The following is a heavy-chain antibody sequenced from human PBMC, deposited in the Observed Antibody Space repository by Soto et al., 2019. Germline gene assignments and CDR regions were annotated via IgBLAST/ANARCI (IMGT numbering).Heavy chain of an antibody. CDR2: ISGSGGST. J-gene: IGHJ4*02. D-gene: IGHD6-19*01. Sequence: PVGSLRLSCAASGFTLSRYAMSWFRQAPGKGLEWVSSISGSGGSTYYADSVKGRFTISRDNSKNTLYLQMNSLRAEDTAVYYCAKVASSGWYYFDYWGQGTLVTVSS. CDR1: GFTLSRYA. V-gene: IGHV3-23*01. CDR3: AKVASSGWYYFDY.